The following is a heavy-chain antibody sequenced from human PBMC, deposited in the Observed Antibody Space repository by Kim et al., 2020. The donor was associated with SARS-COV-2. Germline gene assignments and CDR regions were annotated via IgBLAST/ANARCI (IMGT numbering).Heavy chain of an antibody. Sequence: RVTISVDTSKNQFSLKLSSVTAADTAVYYCARFGAHSSSSYYYYYYGMDVWGQGTTVTVSS. CDR3: ARFGAHSSSSYYYYYYGMDV. V-gene: IGHV4-34*01. J-gene: IGHJ6*02. D-gene: IGHD6-6*01.